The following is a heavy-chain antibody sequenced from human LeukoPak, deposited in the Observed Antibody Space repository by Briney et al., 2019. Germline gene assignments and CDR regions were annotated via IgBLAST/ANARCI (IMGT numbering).Heavy chain of an antibody. J-gene: IGHJ3*02. V-gene: IGHV3-21*01. D-gene: IGHD3-22*01. Sequence: LSLTCTVSGGSISSGGYYWSWVRQAPGKGLEWVSSISSSSSYKYYADSVKGRFTISRDNAKNSLYLQMNSLRAEDTAVYYCATSISDYYDSSGSIPDAFDIWGQGTMVTVSS. CDR1: GGSISSGGYY. CDR3: ATSISDYYDSSGSIPDAFDI. CDR2: ISSSSSYK.